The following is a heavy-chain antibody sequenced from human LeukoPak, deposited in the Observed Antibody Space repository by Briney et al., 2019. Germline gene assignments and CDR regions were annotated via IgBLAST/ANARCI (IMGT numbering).Heavy chain of an antibody. J-gene: IGHJ4*02. CDR3: ARSTAGGFSGYED. Sequence: GGSLRLSCAVSGFTFSSYFMGWVRQAPGKGLEWVSSISSGSDYIYYGDSVKGRFTISRDNAKSSLYLQMNSLRAEDTAVFYCARSTAGGFSGYEDWGQGTLVTVSS. D-gene: IGHD5-12*01. CDR1: GFTFSSYF. V-gene: IGHV3-21*01. CDR2: ISSGSDYI.